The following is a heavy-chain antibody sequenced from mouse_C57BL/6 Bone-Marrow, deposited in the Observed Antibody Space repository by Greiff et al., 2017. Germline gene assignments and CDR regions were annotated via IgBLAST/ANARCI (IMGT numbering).Heavy chain of an antibody. CDR3: ARIYYYGSSYVLHYYFDY. J-gene: IGHJ2*01. CDR2: ISDGGSYT. V-gene: IGHV5-4*03. CDR1: GFTFSSYA. Sequence: DVKLVESGGGLVKPGGSLKLSCAASGFTFSSYAMSWVRQTPEKRLEWVATISDGGSYTYYPDNVKGRFTISRDNAKNNLYLQMSHLKSEDTAMYYCARIYYYGSSYVLHYYFDYWGQGTTLTVSS. D-gene: IGHD1-1*01.